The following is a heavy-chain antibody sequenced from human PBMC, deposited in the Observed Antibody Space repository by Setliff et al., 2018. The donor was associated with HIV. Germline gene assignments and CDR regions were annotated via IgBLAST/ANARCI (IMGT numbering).Heavy chain of an antibody. CDR2: LISMFKIP. D-gene: IGHD2-15*01. CDR1: GGTFRSQA. J-gene: IGHJ6*02. CDR3: ARGGWSGGGPLHYSYYYLDV. Sequence: SVKVSCKTSGGTFRSQAISWVRQAPGQGLEWMGGLISMFKIPQIAQKFQGRVTITADESTSTAYRGLSSLTSEDTAVYYCARGGWSGGGPLHYSYYYLDVWGQGTAVTVSS. V-gene: IGHV1-69*13.